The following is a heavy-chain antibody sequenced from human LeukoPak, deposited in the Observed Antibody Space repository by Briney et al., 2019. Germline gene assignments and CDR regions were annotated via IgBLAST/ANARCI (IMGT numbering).Heavy chain of an antibody. CDR3: ARDEGYYDSSGYYYDPGPLDY. Sequence: RGSLRLSCAASGFTFSSYGMHWVRQAPGKGLEWVAVIWCDGSNKYYADSVKGRFTISRDNSKNTLYLQMNSLRAEDTAVYYCARDEGYYDSSGYYYDPGPLDYWGQGTLVTVSS. J-gene: IGHJ4*02. CDR1: GFTFSSYG. D-gene: IGHD3-22*01. V-gene: IGHV3-33*01. CDR2: IWCDGSNK.